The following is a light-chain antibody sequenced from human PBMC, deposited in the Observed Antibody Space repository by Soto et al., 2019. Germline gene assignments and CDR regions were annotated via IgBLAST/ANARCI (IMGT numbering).Light chain of an antibody. J-gene: IGKJ1*01. CDR1: QSITSY. CDR2: AAS. CDR3: QQTYSWT. V-gene: IGKV1-39*01. Sequence: DIQMTQSPSSLSAYVGDRVTITCRTNQSITSYLNWYQQKPGKAPKLLIYAASILQSGVPSRFSGSGSGADFSLTISSLQPEDFATYHCQQTYSWTFGQGTKVDIK.